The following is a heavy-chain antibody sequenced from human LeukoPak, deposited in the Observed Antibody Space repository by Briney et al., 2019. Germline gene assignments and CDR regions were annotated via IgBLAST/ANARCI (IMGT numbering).Heavy chain of an antibody. J-gene: IGHJ4*02. CDR1: GFTFSRYW. V-gene: IGHV3-74*01. D-gene: IGHD6-19*01. CDR3: ARDPSAVSGPIDY. CDR2: IEGDGTST. Sequence: SGGSLRLSCAASGFTFSRYWMHWVHQAPGKGLVWVSRIEGDGTSTSYADFVKGRFTISRDNAKNTLNLQMNSLRTEDTAVYYCARDPSAVSGPIDYWGQGTLVTVSS.